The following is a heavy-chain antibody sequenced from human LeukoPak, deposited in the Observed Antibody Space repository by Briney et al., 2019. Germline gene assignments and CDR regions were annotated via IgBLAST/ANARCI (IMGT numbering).Heavy chain of an antibody. CDR2: ISPGGGST. D-gene: IGHD5-24*01. V-gene: IGHV1-46*01. Sequence: GSVKVSCKAFGYTFTSNYMHWVRQARGRGPEWMGGISPGGGSTTYAQKFQGRVTLTRDMPTSTDYLELSSLRSEDTAVYYCARDNSVRDEAWWFNPWGQGTLVTVSS. CDR3: ARDNSVRDEAWWFNP. J-gene: IGHJ5*02. CDR1: GYTFTSNY.